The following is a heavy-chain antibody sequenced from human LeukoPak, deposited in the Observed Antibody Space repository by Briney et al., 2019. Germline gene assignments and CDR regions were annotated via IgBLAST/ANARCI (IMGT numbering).Heavy chain of an antibody. V-gene: IGHV3-7*04. CDR1: GFNFNSXX. D-gene: IGHD3-10*01. CDR2: XKQDGXDI. CDR3: ARARYGSGGYFFDF. J-gene: IGHJ4*02. Sequence: GGXXRLSCAASGFNFNSXXXXXVRQAPGXXXXXXXXXKQDGXDIYFVDSGXXXXTXXRDNAKNSLYLQMNSLRGEXTAVYYCARARYGSGGYFFDFWGQGTLVTVSS.